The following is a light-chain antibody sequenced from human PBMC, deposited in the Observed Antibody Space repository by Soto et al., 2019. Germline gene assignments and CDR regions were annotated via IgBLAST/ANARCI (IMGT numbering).Light chain of an antibody. CDR3: QKYNSAPLT. CDR1: QGISSY. J-gene: IGKJ4*01. V-gene: IGKV1-27*01. Sequence: DIQLTQSPSFLSASVGDRVTITCRASQGISSYLAWYQQKPGKAPKLLIYAASTLQSGVPSRFSGSGSGTDFTLTISSLQPEDAATYYCQKYNSAPLTFGGGTKVDIK. CDR2: AAS.